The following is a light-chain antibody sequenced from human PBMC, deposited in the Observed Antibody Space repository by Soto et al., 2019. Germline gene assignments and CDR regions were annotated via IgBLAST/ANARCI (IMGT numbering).Light chain of an antibody. CDR1: QSLSGW. V-gene: IGKV1-5*01. J-gene: IGKJ1*01. CDR2: DAS. CDR3: QQYDSYPWT. Sequence: DIQMTQSPSTLSASVGDRVTITCRASQSLSGWLAWYQQKPGKPPKLLIYDASSLESGVPSRFSASGFETEFTLTISSLQPDDFATYYCQQYDSYPWTFGPGTKVEIK.